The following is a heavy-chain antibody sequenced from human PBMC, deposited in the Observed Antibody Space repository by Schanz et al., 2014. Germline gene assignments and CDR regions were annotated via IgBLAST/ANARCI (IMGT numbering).Heavy chain of an antibody. CDR3: AKGMGYCSGGTCYDYYYYGLDV. J-gene: IGHJ6*02. CDR1: GFTFSSYA. V-gene: IGHV3-33*06. Sequence: QVQLLQFGGGVVQPGRSLRLSCAASGFTFSSYAMHWVRQAPGKGLEWVAVIWSDGSTKYYAGSVKGRFSISRDYSKNTLYLQMSSLRAEDTAVFYCAKGMGYCSGGTCYDYYYYGLDVWGQGTTVTVSS. CDR2: IWSDGSTK. D-gene: IGHD2-15*01.